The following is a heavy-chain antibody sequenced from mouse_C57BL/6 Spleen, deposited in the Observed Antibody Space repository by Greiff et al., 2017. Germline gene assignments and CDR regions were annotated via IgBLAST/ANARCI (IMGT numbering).Heavy chain of an antibody. CDR1: GYTFTDYN. CDR3: AREGKAGYCAMDY. D-gene: IGHD2-1*01. J-gene: IGHJ4*01. V-gene: IGHV1-18*01. CDR2: INPNNGGT. Sequence: EVQLQQPGPELVKPGASVKIPCKASGYTFTDYNMDWVKQSHGKSLEWIGDINPNNGGTIYNQKFKGKATLTVDKSSSTAYMELRSLTSADTAVYYCAREGKAGYCAMDYWGQGTSVTVSS.